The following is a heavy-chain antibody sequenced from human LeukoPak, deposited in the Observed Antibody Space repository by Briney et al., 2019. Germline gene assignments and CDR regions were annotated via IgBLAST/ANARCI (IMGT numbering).Heavy chain of an antibody. CDR1: GFTFSTYA. Sequence: SGGSLRLSCSASGFTFSTYAMHWVRQAPGKGLEYISAIRSNGGSTYYAHSLNGRFTISRDNSMNTVYLQMSSLRTEDTALYYCVKIYGSGSSAYFDYWGQGTLVTVSS. J-gene: IGHJ4*02. D-gene: IGHD3-10*01. V-gene: IGHV3-64D*06. CDR3: VKIYGSGSSAYFDY. CDR2: IRSNGGST.